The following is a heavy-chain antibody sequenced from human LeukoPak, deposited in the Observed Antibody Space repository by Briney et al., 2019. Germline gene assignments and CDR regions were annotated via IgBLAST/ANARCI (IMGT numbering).Heavy chain of an antibody. Sequence: SGGSLRLSCAASGFTFSSYSMNWVRQAPGKGLEWVSYISSSGSTIYYADSVKGRFTISRDNAKNSLYLQMNSLRDEDTAVYYCARDAPPFSSTSLGWFDPWGQGTLVTVSS. CDR2: ISSSGSTI. V-gene: IGHV3-48*02. CDR3: ARDAPPFSSTSLGWFDP. D-gene: IGHD2-2*01. CDR1: GFTFSSYS. J-gene: IGHJ5*02.